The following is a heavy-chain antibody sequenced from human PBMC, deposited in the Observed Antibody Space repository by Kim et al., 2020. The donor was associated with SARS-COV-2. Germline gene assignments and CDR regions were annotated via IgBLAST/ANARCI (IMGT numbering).Heavy chain of an antibody. V-gene: IGHV3-53*04. CDR3: ARDGMGYYYGMDG. D-gene: IGHD1-20*01. Sequence: YADTVKGRFTIYRHNSKNTLYLQMNSRRAEDTAVYYCARDGMGYYYGMDGWGQGTTVPVSS. J-gene: IGHJ6*02.